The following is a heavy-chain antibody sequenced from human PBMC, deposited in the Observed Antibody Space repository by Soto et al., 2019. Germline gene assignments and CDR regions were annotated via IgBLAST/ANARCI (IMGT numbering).Heavy chain of an antibody. V-gene: IGHV4-61*01. Sequence: QVQLQESGPGLVKPSETLSLTCTVSGGSVNSGTYYWSWIRQPPGKGLEWIGYIYYSGSTNYNPSLKSRVTISVDASKNQVSLKLTSVSAADTAVYYCARDTPSYCSGGSCYPCWGQGTLVTVSS. CDR1: GGSVNSGTYY. J-gene: IGHJ4*02. CDR3: ARDTPSYCSGGSCYPC. CDR2: IYYSGST. D-gene: IGHD2-15*01.